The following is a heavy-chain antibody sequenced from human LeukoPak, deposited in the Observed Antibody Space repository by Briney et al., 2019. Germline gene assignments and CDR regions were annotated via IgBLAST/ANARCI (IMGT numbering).Heavy chain of an antibody. J-gene: IGHJ6*02. CDR2: IYSGGST. D-gene: IGHD3-9*01. Sequence: GGSLRLSCAASGFTVSSNYMSWVRQAPGKGLEWVSVIYSGGSTYYADSVKGRFTISRDNSKNTLYHQMNSLRAEDTAVYYCARVHYDILTGYLYGMDVWGQGTTVTVSS. V-gene: IGHV3-66*01. CDR1: GFTVSSNY. CDR3: ARVHYDILTGYLYGMDV.